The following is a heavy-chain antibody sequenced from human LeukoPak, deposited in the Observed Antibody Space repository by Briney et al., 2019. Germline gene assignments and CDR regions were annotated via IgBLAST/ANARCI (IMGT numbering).Heavy chain of an antibody. V-gene: IGHV1-2*04. Sequence: ASVKVSCKASGYTFTSYDINWVRQAPGQGLEWMGWINPNSGGTNYAQKFQGWVTMTRDTSISTAYMELSRLRSDDTAVYYCASNEVPAAPYYFDYWGQGTLVTVSS. CDR1: GYTFTSYD. CDR2: INPNSGGT. D-gene: IGHD2-2*01. J-gene: IGHJ4*02. CDR3: ASNEVPAAPYYFDY.